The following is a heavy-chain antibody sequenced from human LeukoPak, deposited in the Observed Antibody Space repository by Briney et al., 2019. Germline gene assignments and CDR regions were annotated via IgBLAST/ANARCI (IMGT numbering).Heavy chain of an antibody. V-gene: IGHV4-4*07. CDR3: ARVNLDGGPGYFDL. J-gene: IGHJ2*01. CDR2: IYTSGST. D-gene: IGHD4-23*01. Sequence: SETLSLTCTVSGGSISSYYWSWIRQPAGKGLEWIGRIYTSGSTNYNPSLKSRVTMSVDTSKNQFSLKLSSVTAADTAVYYCARVNLDGGPGYFDLWGRGTLVTVSS. CDR1: GGSISSYY.